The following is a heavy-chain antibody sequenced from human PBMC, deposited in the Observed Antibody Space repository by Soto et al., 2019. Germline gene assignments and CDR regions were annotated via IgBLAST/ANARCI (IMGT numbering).Heavy chain of an antibody. V-gene: IGHV1-69*13. CDR2: IIPIFGTA. CDR3: ARVDIVVVPAAAVTSPPTYHYYGMVV. J-gene: IGHJ6*02. CDR1: GGTFSSYA. D-gene: IGHD2-2*03. Sequence: ASVKVSCKASGGTFSSYAISWVRQAPGQGLEWMGGIIPIFGTANYAQKFQGRVTITADESTSTAYMELSSLRSEDTAVYYCARVDIVVVPAAAVTSPPTYHYYGMVVWGQGTTVNVFS.